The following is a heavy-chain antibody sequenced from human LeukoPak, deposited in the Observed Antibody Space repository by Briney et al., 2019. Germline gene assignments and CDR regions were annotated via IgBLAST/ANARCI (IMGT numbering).Heavy chain of an antibody. D-gene: IGHD2-15*01. CDR3: AREEGGGSRPFDY. CDR2: ISGSGGST. CDR1: GFTFSSYA. J-gene: IGHJ4*02. V-gene: IGHV3-23*01. Sequence: VGSLRLSCAASGFTFSSYAMSWVRQAPGKGLEWVSAISGSGGSTYYADSVKGRFTISRDTSKNTLYLQMNSLRAEDTAVYYCAREEGGGSRPFDYWGQGTLVTVSS.